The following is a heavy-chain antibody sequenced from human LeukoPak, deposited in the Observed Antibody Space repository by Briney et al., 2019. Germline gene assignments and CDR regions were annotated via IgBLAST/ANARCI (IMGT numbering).Heavy chain of an antibody. CDR3: ARALAAQQLVHDWFDP. CDR2: IISSGRTI. D-gene: IGHD6-13*01. V-gene: IGHV3-11*01. Sequence: GGSLRLSCAASGFTFSDYYMSWIRQAPGEGLEWVSYIISSGRTIYYADSVKGRFTISRDNAKNSLYLQMNSLRAEDTAVYYCARALAAQQLVHDWFDPWGQGTLVTVSS. J-gene: IGHJ5*02. CDR1: GFTFSDYY.